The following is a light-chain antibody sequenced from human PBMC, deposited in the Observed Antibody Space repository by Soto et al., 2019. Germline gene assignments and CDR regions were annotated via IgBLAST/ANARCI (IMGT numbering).Light chain of an antibody. CDR2: GAS. CDR3: QQYGGSPIT. Sequence: IVLTQSPGTLSLSPGERVTLSCRASQSVTTRLAWYQHKPGQAPTLLMSGASNRASGVPVRFSGSGSGTDFTLTITRLEPEDFALYYCQQYGGSPITVGLGTRLRL. J-gene: IGKJ5*01. V-gene: IGKV3-20*01. CDR1: QSVTTR.